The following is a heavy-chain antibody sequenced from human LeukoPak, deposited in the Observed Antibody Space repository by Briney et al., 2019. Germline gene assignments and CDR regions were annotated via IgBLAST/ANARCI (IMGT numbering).Heavy chain of an antibody. J-gene: IGHJ4*02. Sequence: GGSLRLSCAASGFTFSDYWMHWVRQAPGKGLEWVSLISWDGGSTYYADSVKGRFTISRDNSKNSLYLQMNSLRTEDTALYYCAKGMATTYYFDYWGQGTLVTVSS. D-gene: IGHD5-24*01. CDR1: GFTFSDYW. CDR2: ISWDGGST. V-gene: IGHV3-43*01. CDR3: AKGMATTYYFDY.